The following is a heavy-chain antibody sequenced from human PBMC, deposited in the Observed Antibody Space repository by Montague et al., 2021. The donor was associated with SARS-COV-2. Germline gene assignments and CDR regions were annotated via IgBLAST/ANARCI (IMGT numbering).Heavy chain of an antibody. D-gene: IGHD2-2*01. CDR3: ARGGFYDCAATSCTTTDAFDI. CDR2: IYHSGST. Sequence: TLSLTCSVSGDSIGSGGFYCTWIRHLPGKGLEWLGNIYHSGSTYFNPSLKSRLTMSVDTSKQHFSLNLTSVTAADTAVYYCARGGFYDCAATSCTTTDAFDIWGQGTMVTASS. V-gene: IGHV4-31*03. CDR1: GDSIGSGGFY. J-gene: IGHJ3*02.